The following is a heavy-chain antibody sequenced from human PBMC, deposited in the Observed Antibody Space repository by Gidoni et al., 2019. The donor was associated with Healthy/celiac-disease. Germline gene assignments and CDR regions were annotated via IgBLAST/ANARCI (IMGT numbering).Heavy chain of an antibody. V-gene: IGHV3-23*01. D-gene: IGHD6-19*01. J-gene: IGHJ3*02. Sequence: EVQLLGSGGGLVQPGGSLRLSCAAYGFTFSSSAMSWVRQAPEKGLEWVSAISGSGGSTYYADSVKGRFTISRDNSKNTLYLQMNSLRAEDTAVYYCAKGAELWWSEQWLVRGAFDIWGQGTMVTVSS. CDR2: ISGSGGST. CDR3: AKGAELWWSEQWLVRGAFDI. CDR1: GFTFSSSA.